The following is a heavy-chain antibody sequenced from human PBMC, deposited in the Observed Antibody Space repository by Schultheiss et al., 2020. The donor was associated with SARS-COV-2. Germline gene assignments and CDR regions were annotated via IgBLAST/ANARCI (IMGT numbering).Heavy chain of an antibody. D-gene: IGHD2-2*01. CDR3: ARPLSHGYCSSTSCPPDALDI. Sequence: GGSLRLSCAASGFTFSSYAMHWVRQAPGKGLEWVAVISYDGGNKYYADSVKGRFTISRDNSKNTLYLQMNSLRAEDTAVYYCARPLSHGYCSSTSCPPDALDIWGKGTMVTVSS. J-gene: IGHJ3*02. CDR1: GFTFSSYA. CDR2: ISYDGGNK. V-gene: IGHV3-30*04.